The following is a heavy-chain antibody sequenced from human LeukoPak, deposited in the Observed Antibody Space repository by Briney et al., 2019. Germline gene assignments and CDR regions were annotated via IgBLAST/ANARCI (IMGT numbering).Heavy chain of an antibody. CDR2: ISSSGRTI. J-gene: IGHJ4*02. V-gene: IGHV3-48*04. Sequence: GGSLGLSCAASRFTFSSYSMNWVRQAPGKGLEWVSYISSSGRTIYYADSVKGRFTISRDNAKNSLYLQMNSLRAEDTAVYYCARIGYSSSSFDYWGQGTLVTVSS. D-gene: IGHD6-6*01. CDR1: RFTFSSYS. CDR3: ARIGYSSSSFDY.